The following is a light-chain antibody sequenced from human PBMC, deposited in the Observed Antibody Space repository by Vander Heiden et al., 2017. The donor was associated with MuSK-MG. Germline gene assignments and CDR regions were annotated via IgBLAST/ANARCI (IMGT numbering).Light chain of an antibody. J-gene: IGLJ3*02. CDR2: DGS. CDR3: SSHTSSSTLV. Sequence: QSALTQPASVSASPGQSINISCTGTSSDHGGYNSVSWYPHQPGNAPHIMIYDGSNRPAGVSNRFSGSKSGNTAALTISGHKAEDEADYYSSSHTSSSTLVFGGGTKLTVL. CDR1: SSDHGGYNS. V-gene: IGLV2-14*03.